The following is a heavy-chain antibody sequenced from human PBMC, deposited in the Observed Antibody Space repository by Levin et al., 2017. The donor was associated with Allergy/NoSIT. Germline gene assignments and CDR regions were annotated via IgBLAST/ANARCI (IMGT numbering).Heavy chain of an antibody. CDR3: ARRTWNYYGRSGYALFDS. D-gene: IGHD3-22*01. CDR1: GFSLSSSGMG. Sequence: KSGPTLVKPTQTLTLTCTFSGFSLSSSGMGVGWIRQPPGKALEWLALIYWDDAQRYTPSLETRLTITKDTSKNQVVLRMTNMDPVDTATYYCARRTWNYYGRSGYALFDSWGQGTLVTVSS. V-gene: IGHV2-5*02. J-gene: IGHJ5*01. CDR2: IYWDDAQ.